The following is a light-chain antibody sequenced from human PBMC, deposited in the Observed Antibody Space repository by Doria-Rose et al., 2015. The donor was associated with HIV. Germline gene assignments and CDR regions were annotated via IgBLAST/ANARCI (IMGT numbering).Light chain of an antibody. CDR2: DGS. CDR1: QSFSSTY. CDR3: HQYGTSWT. Sequence: IVMTQSPRILSLSPGARATLSCRASQSFSSTYLAWYQQKPGQARSLLIYDGSTRATGIPDRFSASGSGTDFTLTINRLEPEDFALYYCHQYGTSWTFGQGTKVEI. J-gene: IGKJ1*01. V-gene: IGKV3-20*01.